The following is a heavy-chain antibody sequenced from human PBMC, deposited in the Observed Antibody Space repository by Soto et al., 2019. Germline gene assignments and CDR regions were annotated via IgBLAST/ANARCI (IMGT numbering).Heavy chain of an antibody. CDR2: ISGDGDHT. CDR1: GFTFDNYA. Sequence: EVQLLESGGGLVQPGGSLRLSCAASGFTFDNYAMSWVRQAPGKGLEWVSAISGDGDHTYYADSVKGRFTISTDTSKNTLYLQMNSLRAEDTAVYYCAKVLFNQVGYFDYWGQGTLVTVSS. CDR3: AKVLFNQVGYFDY. J-gene: IGHJ4*02. V-gene: IGHV3-23*01.